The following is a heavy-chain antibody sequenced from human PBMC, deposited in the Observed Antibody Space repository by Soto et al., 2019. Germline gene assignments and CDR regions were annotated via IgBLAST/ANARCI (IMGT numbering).Heavy chain of an antibody. CDR2: MYYSGST. J-gene: IGHJ4*02. Sequence: SDTLSLTCTVSGGSISGSTYYWGWIRQPPGKGLEWIGSMYYSGSTYYNPSLKSRVSISVDTSKNQFSLKLSSVTAADTALYYCARHTIFQYYFDYWGQGTLVTVS. V-gene: IGHV4-39*01. D-gene: IGHD3-10*02. CDR1: GGSISGSTYY. CDR3: ARHTIFQYYFDY.